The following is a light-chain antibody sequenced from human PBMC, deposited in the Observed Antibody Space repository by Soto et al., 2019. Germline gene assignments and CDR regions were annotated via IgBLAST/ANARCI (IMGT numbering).Light chain of an antibody. CDR1: QSVSSSY. V-gene: IGKV3-20*01. Sequence: EIVLTQSPGTLSLSPGERATLSCRASQSVSSSYLAWYQQKPGQAPRLLIYGASSRATGIPDRISGGGSGTDFTLTISRLEPEDFAVYYCQQSGTFGGGTKVEIK. J-gene: IGKJ4*01. CDR2: GAS. CDR3: QQSGT.